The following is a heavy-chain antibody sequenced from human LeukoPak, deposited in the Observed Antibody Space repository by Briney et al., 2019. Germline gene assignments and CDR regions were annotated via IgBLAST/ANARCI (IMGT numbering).Heavy chain of an antibody. D-gene: IGHD6-13*01. Sequence: GGSLRLSCAASGFTFSSYGMHWVRQAPGKGLEWVAVISYDGSNKYYADSVKGRFTISRDNSKNTLYLQMNSLRAEDTAVCYCAKKKTDGAAARDYYMDVWGKGTTVTVSS. CDR1: GFTFSSYG. J-gene: IGHJ6*03. CDR2: ISYDGSNK. V-gene: IGHV3-30*18. CDR3: AKKKTDGAAARDYYMDV.